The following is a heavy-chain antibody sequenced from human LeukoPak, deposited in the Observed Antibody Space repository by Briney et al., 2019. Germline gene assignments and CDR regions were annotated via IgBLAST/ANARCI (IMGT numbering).Heavy chain of an antibody. Sequence: GGSLRLSCAASGFTFSSYAMSWVRQAPGKGLEWVSGISGSGDNTYYADSVKGRFTISKDNSKNTLYVQVNSLGTEDTAAYYCAKGSYYDSSGSFYFDYWGQGTLVTVSS. CDR3: AKGSYYDSSGSFYFDY. CDR1: GFTFSSYA. V-gene: IGHV3-23*01. D-gene: IGHD3-22*01. J-gene: IGHJ4*02. CDR2: ISGSGDNT.